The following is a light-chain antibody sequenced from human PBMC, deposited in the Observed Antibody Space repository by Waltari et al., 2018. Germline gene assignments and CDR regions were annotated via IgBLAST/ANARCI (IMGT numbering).Light chain of an antibody. CDR1: SGSIAGHY. CDR2: EDN. V-gene: IGLV6-57*04. J-gene: IGLJ3*02. Sequence: NFILTQPHSVSESPGKTVTIHCTRCSGSIAGHYVQWYQQRPGSAPTIVIYEDNRRPSGVPDRFSGSIDSSSNSASLTISGLKTEDEADYYCQSYDYYNQAIVFGGGTKLTVL. CDR3: QSYDYYNQAIV.